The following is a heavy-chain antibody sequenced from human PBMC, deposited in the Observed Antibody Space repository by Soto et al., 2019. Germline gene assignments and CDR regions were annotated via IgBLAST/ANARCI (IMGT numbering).Heavy chain of an antibody. CDR3: ATGPGLERGAEYLQH. V-gene: IGHV1-69*13. J-gene: IGHJ1*01. CDR2: IIPIFGTA. D-gene: IGHD1-1*01. Sequence: SVKVSCKASGYTFTSYASSWVRQAPGQGLEWMGGIIPIFGTANYAQKFQGRVTITADESTSTAYMELSSLRSEDTAVYYCATGPGLERGAEYLQHWGQGTLVTVSS. CDR1: GYTFTSYA.